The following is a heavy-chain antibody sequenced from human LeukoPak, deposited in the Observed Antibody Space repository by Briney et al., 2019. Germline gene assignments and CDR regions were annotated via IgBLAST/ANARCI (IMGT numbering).Heavy chain of an antibody. CDR3: ARGPVEAVFGVSTED. V-gene: IGHV1-8*01. Sequence: GASVKVSCKASGYTFTSYDINWVRQATGQGLEWMGWMNPSSGNTGYAQKFQGRVSMTRDTSTSTAYMELSSLRSEDTAVYYCARGPVEAVFGVSTEDWGQGTTVTVSS. D-gene: IGHD3-10*02. CDR2: MNPSSGNT. J-gene: IGHJ6*02. CDR1: GYTFTSYD.